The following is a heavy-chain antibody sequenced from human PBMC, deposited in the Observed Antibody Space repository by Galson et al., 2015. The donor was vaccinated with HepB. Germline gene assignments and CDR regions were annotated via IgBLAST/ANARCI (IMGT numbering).Heavy chain of an antibody. CDR1: GGSISGYY. V-gene: IGHV4-59*01. J-gene: IGHJ4*02. CDR2: IYYTGST. D-gene: IGHD3-9*01. CDR3: ARQRYFDWPAPNGYFDY. Sequence: SETLSLTCTVSGGSISGYYWSWIRQPPGQGLQWIGYIYYTGSTNYNPSLKSRVTISVDMSKNQFALKLSSVTAADTAVYYCARQRYFDWPAPNGYFDYWGQGILVTVSS.